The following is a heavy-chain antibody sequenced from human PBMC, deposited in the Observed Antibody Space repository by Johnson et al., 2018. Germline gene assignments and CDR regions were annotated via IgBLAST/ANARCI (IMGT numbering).Heavy chain of an antibody. CDR2: TSGSGGST. V-gene: IGHV3-23*04. CDR3: AKHYATYYYYYHMDV. D-gene: IGHD3-16*01. Sequence: VQLVESGGGLVQPGGSLRLSCAASGFTFSRYAMSWVRQPPGKGLEWVAATSGSGGSTNYADYVKGRFTISRESAKNKLYLQMNSLRAEETAGYFCAKHYATYYYYYHMDVWGKGTTVTVSS. CDR1: GFTFSRYA. J-gene: IGHJ6*03.